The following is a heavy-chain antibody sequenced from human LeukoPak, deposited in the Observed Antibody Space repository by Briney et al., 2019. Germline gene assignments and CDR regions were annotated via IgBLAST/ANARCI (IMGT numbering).Heavy chain of an antibody. CDR1: GFTFSSYA. D-gene: IGHD3-22*01. V-gene: IGHV3-23*01. CDR3: VKVKFEGSDYYPHGSSFDY. Sequence: GSLRLSCAASGFTFSSYAMTWVRQAPGKGLEWVSTITSGGDYTYYADSVKGRFTISRDNSKNTLYLQMNSLRDEDTAVYYCVKVKFEGSDYYPHGSSFDYWGQGSLVTVSS. CDR2: ITSGGDYT. J-gene: IGHJ4*02.